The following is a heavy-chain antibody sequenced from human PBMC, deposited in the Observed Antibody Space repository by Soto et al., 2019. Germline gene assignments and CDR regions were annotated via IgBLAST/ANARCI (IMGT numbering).Heavy chain of an antibody. CDR3: AGKPNALYYFDF. V-gene: IGHV4-31*03. Sequence: QVQLQESGPGLVNPSQTLSLTCTASGGSISSHDYYWSWMRQHPARGLEWIGYIHNSGIPYYSPSLRSRVTISVDPSQNQVSLELRSVTAADTAVYYCAGKPNALYYFDFWGQGTLVTVSS. CDR1: GGSISSHDYY. D-gene: IGHD2-8*01. CDR2: IHNSGIP. J-gene: IGHJ4*02.